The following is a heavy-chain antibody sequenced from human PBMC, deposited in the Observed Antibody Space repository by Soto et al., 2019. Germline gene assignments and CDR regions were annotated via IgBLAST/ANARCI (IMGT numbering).Heavy chain of an antibody. CDR2: INHSGST. CDR1: GGSFSGYY. J-gene: IGHJ4*02. CDR3: ARTGIAAAGFSSIYTDY. Sequence: PSETLSLTCAVYGGSFSGYYWSWIRQPPGKGLEWIGEINHSGSTNYNPSLKSRVTISVDTSKNQFSLKLSSVTAADTAVYYCARTGIAAAGFSSIYTDYWGQGTLVTVSS. D-gene: IGHD6-13*01. V-gene: IGHV4-34*01.